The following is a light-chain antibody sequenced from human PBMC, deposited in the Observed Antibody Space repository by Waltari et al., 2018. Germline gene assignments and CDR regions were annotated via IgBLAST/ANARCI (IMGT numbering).Light chain of an antibody. V-gene: IGLV2-23*01. J-gene: IGLJ3*02. CDR2: ADT. Sequence: QSALTQPASVSGSPGQSITISCTGTSSDVASFKLVSWFQQYPGKAPKLIIYADTERPAGVSSRFSGSKSGNTAALSISGLRAEDEADYHCCSYSRSSPWVFGGGTKLTVL. CDR1: SSDVASFKL. CDR3: CSYSRSSPWV.